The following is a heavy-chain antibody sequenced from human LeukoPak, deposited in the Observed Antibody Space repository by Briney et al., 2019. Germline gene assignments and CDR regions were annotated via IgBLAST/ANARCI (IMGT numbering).Heavy chain of an antibody. CDR2: IGAYNGNT. J-gene: IGHJ4*02. V-gene: IGHV1-18*01. D-gene: IGHD3-22*01. CDR1: GYTFTSYG. Sequence: APVKVSCKASGYTFTSYGISWVRQAPGQGLEWMGWIGAYNGNTNYAQKLQGRVTMTTDTSTSTAYMELRSLRPDDTAVYYCAGDGYYYDSSGYYYWGQGTLVTVSS. CDR3: AGDGYYYDSSGYYY.